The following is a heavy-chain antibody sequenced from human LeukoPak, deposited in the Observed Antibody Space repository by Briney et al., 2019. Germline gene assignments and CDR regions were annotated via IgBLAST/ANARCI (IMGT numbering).Heavy chain of an antibody. V-gene: IGHV1-69*13. Sequence: ASVKVSCKASGGTFSSYAISWVRQAPGQGLEWMGGIIPIFGTANYAQKFQGRVTITADESTSTAYMELSSLRSEDTAVYYYARATGGDGYNSAWFDPWGQGTLVTVSS. CDR2: IIPIFGTA. J-gene: IGHJ5*02. CDR3: ARATGGDGYNSAWFDP. D-gene: IGHD5-24*01. CDR1: GGTFSSYA.